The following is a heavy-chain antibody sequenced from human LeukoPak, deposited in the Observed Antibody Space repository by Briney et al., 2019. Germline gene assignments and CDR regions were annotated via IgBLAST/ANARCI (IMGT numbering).Heavy chain of an antibody. CDR3: ARKAQYNGHYPLDY. Sequence: GGSLRLSCAASGFTLTSYSMSWVRQAPGKGLEWVSGTSDRGDYTYYADSVKGRFTISRDSSKNTLFLQMNSLRAEDTALYFCARKAQYNGHYPLDYWGQGTLVTVSS. V-gene: IGHV3-23*01. CDR1: GFTLTSYS. D-gene: IGHD1-7*01. J-gene: IGHJ4*02. CDR2: TSDRGDYT.